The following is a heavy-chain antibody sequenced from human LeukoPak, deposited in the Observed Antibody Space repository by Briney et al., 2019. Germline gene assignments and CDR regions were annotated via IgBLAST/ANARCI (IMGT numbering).Heavy chain of an antibody. Sequence: SETLSLTCTVSGGSISSGSYYWSWIRQPAGKGLEWIGRIYTSGSTNYNPSLKSRVTISVDTSKNQFSLKLSSVTAADTAVYYCARANWALSFDYWGQGTLVTVSS. CDR2: IYTSGST. V-gene: IGHV4-61*02. J-gene: IGHJ4*02. CDR1: GGSISSGSYY. CDR3: ARANWALSFDY. D-gene: IGHD1-1*01.